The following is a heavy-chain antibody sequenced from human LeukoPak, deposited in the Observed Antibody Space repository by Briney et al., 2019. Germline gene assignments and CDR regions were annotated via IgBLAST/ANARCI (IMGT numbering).Heavy chain of an antibody. V-gene: IGHV3-7*01. J-gene: IGHJ5*02. Sequence: GGSLRLSCAASGFTFSSYGMHWVRQAPGKGLEWVANIKQDGSEKYYVDSVKGRFTISRDNAKNSLYLQVNSLRAEDTAVYYCARWVGSTDWFDPWGQGTLVTVSS. CDR2: IKQDGSEK. D-gene: IGHD1-26*01. CDR3: ARWVGSTDWFDP. CDR1: GFTFSSYG.